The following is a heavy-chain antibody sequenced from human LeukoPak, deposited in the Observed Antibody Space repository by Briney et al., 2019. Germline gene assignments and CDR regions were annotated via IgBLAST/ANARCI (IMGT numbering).Heavy chain of an antibody. CDR3: AKDWTSSSGWYLGLFFDY. Sequence: QAGGSLRLSCAASGFTFSSYAMSWVRQAPGKGLEWVSAISGSGGSTYYADSVKGRFTISRDNSKNTLYLQMNSLRAEDTAVYYCAKDWTSSSGWYLGLFFDYWGQGTLVTVSS. J-gene: IGHJ4*02. D-gene: IGHD6-19*01. CDR2: ISGSGGST. CDR1: GFTFSSYA. V-gene: IGHV3-23*01.